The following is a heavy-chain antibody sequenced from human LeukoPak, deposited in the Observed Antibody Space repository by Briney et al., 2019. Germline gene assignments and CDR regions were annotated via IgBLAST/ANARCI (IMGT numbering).Heavy chain of an antibody. J-gene: IGHJ5*01. D-gene: IGHD2-2*01. CDR1: GFIFSNVA. CDR3: AKTFCSSTNCYPSSFGS. Sequence: GGSLRRSGVASGFIFSNVARIWVRQSPAKGLEGCSSISGGGQNKDYADSGKGRFTISRDNSKNTVELNMHKLRVEDTATYYCAKTFCSSTNCYPSSFGSWGRGSLVTVSS. CDR2: ISGGGQNK. V-gene: IGHV3-23*01.